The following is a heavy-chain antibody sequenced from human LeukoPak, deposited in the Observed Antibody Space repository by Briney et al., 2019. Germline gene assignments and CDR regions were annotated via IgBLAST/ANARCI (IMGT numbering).Heavy chain of an antibody. CDR2: ISGSGGST. V-gene: IGHV3-23*01. Sequence: KPGGSLRLSCAASGFTFSSYGMHWVRQAPGKGLEWVSAISGSGGSTYYADSVKGRFTISRDNSKNTLYLQMNSLRAEDTAVYYCAKEREVVRGALGYFDYWGQGTLVTVSS. D-gene: IGHD3-10*01. CDR3: AKEREVVRGALGYFDY. CDR1: GFTFSSYG. J-gene: IGHJ4*02.